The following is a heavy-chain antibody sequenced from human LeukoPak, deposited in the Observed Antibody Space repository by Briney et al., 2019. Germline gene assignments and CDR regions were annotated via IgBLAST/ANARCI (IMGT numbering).Heavy chain of an antibody. CDR2: INHSGST. D-gene: IGHD5-24*01. CDR3: ALEGEMATGLDY. CDR1: GGSFSGYY. J-gene: IGHJ4*02. V-gene: IGHV4-34*01. Sequence: SETLSLTCAVYGGSFSGYYWSWIRQPPGKGLEWIGEINHSGSTNYNPSLKSRVTISVDTSKNQFSLKLSSVTAADTAVYYCALEGEMATGLDYWGQGTLVTVSS.